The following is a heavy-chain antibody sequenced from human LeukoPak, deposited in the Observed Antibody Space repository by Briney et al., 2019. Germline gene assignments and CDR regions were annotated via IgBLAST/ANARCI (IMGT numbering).Heavy chain of an antibody. V-gene: IGHV1-2*04. CDR1: GYTFTGYY. Sequence: ASVKVSCKASGYTFTGYYMHWVRQAPGQGLEWMGWINPNSGGTNYAQKFQGWVTMTRDTSISTVYMELSSLRSEDTAVYYCARGGYSSSLHWFDPWGQGTLVTVSS. J-gene: IGHJ5*02. CDR2: INPNSGGT. CDR3: ARGGYSSSLHWFDP. D-gene: IGHD6-6*01.